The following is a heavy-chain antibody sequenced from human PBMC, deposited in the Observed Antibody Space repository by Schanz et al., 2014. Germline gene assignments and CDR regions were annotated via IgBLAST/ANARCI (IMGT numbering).Heavy chain of an antibody. J-gene: IGHJ6*02. V-gene: IGHV3-30*19. D-gene: IGHD3-10*01. CDR2: ISNDGSIK. CDR3: ARLPVGYGSGIWDV. Sequence: QVQMVESGGGVVQPGRSLRLSCAASGFAFSVYGMHWVRQAPGKGPEWVALISNDGSIKYYADSVEGRFTISRDNAKNSLFLQMNCLRVALPAVYYCARLPVGYGSGIWDVWGQGTSVTVSS. CDR1: GFAFSVYG.